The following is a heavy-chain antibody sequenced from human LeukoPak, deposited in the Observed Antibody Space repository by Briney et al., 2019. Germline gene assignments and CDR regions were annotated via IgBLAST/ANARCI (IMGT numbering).Heavy chain of an antibody. J-gene: IGHJ6*02. CDR1: GGSVRNYY. CDR3: ARLDFYYYGMDV. CDR2: IFCSGST. Sequence: PSETLSLTCTVSGGSVRNYYWTWIRQPPGKGLEWIAYIFCSGSTKYSPSLKSRVTISVDMSKNQLSLKLNSVTAADAAVYYCARLDFYYYGMDVWGQGTTVTVSS. V-gene: IGHV4-4*09.